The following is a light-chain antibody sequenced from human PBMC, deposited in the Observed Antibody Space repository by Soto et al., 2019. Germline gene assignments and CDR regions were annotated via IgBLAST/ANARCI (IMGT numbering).Light chain of an antibody. CDR2: GAS. Sequence: EIVLTQSPGTLSLSPGERATLSCRASQYVSSTYLAWYQLRPGQTPRLLIYGASNRATGIPDRFSGSGSGTHFTLTITRLEPEDFAVYFCQQYVSSSWTFGQGTKVDIK. J-gene: IGKJ1*01. CDR3: QQYVSSSWT. V-gene: IGKV3-20*01. CDR1: QYVSSTY.